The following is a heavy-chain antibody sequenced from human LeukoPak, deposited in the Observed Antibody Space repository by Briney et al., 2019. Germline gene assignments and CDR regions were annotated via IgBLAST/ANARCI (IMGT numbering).Heavy chain of an antibody. CDR3: ARDPQGYSSSWFYY. CDR2: IRSSSSYI. CDR1: GFSFSSYT. D-gene: IGHD6-13*01. Sequence: GGSLRLSCAASGFSFSSYTMNWVRQAPGKGLEWVSSIRSSSSYIYYADSLKGRFTISRDNAKNSLYLQMNSLRAEDTAVYYCARDPQGYSSSWFYYWGQGTLVTVSS. V-gene: IGHV3-21*01. J-gene: IGHJ4*02.